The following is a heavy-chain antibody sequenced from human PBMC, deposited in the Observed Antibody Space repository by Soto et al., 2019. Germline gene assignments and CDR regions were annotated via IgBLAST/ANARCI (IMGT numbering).Heavy chain of an antibody. CDR3: ARDLGYCRSGTCYRQWFDP. D-gene: IGHD2-15*01. V-gene: IGHV1-18*01. CDR2: VRGDNGHT. Sequence: QVQLVQSGAEVQKPGASVKVSCKASGYTFTTLGISWVRQVPGQGLEWMGWVRGDNGHTNYAQSLQEGLIMTTDTSTNTGYMELRSLRSDDTAVYYCARDLGYCRSGTCYRQWFDPWGQGTLVIVSS. CDR1: GYTFTTLG. J-gene: IGHJ5*02.